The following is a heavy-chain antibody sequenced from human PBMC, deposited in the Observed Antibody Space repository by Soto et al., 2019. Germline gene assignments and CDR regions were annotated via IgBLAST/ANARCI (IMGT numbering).Heavy chain of an antibody. V-gene: IGHV3-23*01. CDR2: ISSTGGDT. CDR3: ANEMTIGRPYDY. Sequence: EVQLLEAGGGLVQPGGSLRLSCAAPGFTFSNYAMSWVRQAPGEGLEWVSAISSTGGDTYYVDFVTGRFTVSRDNSKNTLFLQMTRLRAEDTAVYYGANEMTIGRPYDYWGQGALVTVSS. CDR1: GFTFSNYA. J-gene: IGHJ4*02.